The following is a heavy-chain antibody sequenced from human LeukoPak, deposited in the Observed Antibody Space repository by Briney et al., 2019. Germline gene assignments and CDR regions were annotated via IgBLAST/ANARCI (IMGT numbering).Heavy chain of an antibody. CDR2: ISWNSGSI. D-gene: IGHD6-13*01. CDR1: GFTFDDYA. J-gene: IGHJ4*02. CDR3: ARGIAAALNY. Sequence: PGGSLRLSCAASGFTFDDYAMHWVRQAPGKGLEWVSGISWNSGSIGYADSVKGRFTISRDNAKNSLYLQMNSLRAEDTAVYYCARGIAAALNYWGQGTLVTVSS. V-gene: IGHV3-9*01.